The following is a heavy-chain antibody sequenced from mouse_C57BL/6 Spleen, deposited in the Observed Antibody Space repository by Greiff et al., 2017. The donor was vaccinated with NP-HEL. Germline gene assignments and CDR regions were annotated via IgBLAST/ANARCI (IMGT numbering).Heavy chain of an antibody. CDR3: ARSDYYGSTPYAMDY. D-gene: IGHD1-1*01. V-gene: IGHV1-49*01. J-gene: IGHJ4*01. CDR2: FTMYSDAT. Sequence: LKQSGAELVRPGSSVKLSCKDSYFAFMASAMHWVKQRPGHGLEWIGSFTMYSDATAYSENFKGKATLTANTSSSTAYMELSSLTSEDSAVYYCARSDYYGSTPYAMDYWGQGTSVTVSS. CDR1: YFAFMASA.